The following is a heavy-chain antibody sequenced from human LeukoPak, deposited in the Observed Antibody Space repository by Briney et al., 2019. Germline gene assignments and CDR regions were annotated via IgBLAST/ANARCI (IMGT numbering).Heavy chain of an antibody. CDR3: TTEEQWLGPYYYYYYMDV. CDR1: GFTFSSYG. V-gene: IGHV3-23*01. D-gene: IGHD6-19*01. CDR2: ISGSGGNT. Sequence: GGSLRLSCAASGFTFSSYGMSWVRQAPGKGLDWVSAISGSGGNTYYADSVKGRFTISRDNSQNTLYLQMNSLKTEDTAVYYCTTEEQWLGPYYYYYYMDVWGKGTTVTISS. J-gene: IGHJ6*03.